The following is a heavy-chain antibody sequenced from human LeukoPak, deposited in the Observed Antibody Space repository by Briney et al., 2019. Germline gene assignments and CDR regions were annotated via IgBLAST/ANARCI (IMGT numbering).Heavy chain of an antibody. CDR3: ARGRSGSYHSPFDY. J-gene: IGHJ4*02. Sequence: SETLSLICTVSGGSISNYYWSWIRQPPGKGLEWIGYIYYSGSTNYNPSLESRVTISVDTSKNQFSLKLDSVTAADTAVYYCARGRSGSYHSPFDYWGQGTLVTVSS. CDR1: GGSISNYY. CDR2: IYYSGST. D-gene: IGHD1-26*01. V-gene: IGHV4-59*13.